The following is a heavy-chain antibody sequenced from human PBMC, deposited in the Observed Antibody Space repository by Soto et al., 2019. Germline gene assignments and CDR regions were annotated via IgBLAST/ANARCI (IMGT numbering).Heavy chain of an antibody. D-gene: IGHD3-9*01. CDR3: ASAVGDILTGYYGAFDI. CDR1: GYPFTSYA. Sequence: GASVKVSCKASGYPFTSYAMHWVRQAPGQRLEWMGWINAGNGNTKYSQKFQGRVTITRDTSASTAYMELSSLRSEDTAVYYCASAVGDILTGYYGAFDIWGQGTMVTVSS. V-gene: IGHV1-3*01. J-gene: IGHJ3*02. CDR2: INAGNGNT.